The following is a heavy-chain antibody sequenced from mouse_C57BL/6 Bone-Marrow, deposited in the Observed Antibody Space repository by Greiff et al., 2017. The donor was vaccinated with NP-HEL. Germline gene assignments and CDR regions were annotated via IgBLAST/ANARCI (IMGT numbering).Heavy chain of an antibody. Sequence: QVQLQQPGAELVKPGASVKLSCKASGYTFTSYWMHWVKQRPGQGLEWIGMIHPNSGSTNYNEKFKSKATLTVDKSSSTAYMQLSSLTSEDAAVYYWARVYYGNIYAMDYWGQGTSVTVSS. CDR1: GYTFTSYW. CDR2: IHPNSGST. J-gene: IGHJ4*01. V-gene: IGHV1-64*01. D-gene: IGHD2-1*01. CDR3: ARVYYGNIYAMDY.